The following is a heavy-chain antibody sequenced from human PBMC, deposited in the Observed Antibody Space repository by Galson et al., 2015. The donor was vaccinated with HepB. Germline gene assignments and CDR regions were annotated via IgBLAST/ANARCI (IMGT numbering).Heavy chain of an antibody. CDR1: GFTFSSYS. D-gene: IGHD5-24*01. V-gene: IGHV3-48*02. J-gene: IGHJ5*02. CDR2: ISSSSSTI. CDR3: ARESERWLQLRWFDP. Sequence: SLRLSCAASGFTFSSYSMNWVRQAPGKGLEWVSYISSSSSTIYYADSVKGRFTISRDNAKNSLYLQMNSLRDEDTAVYYCARESERWLQLRWFDPWGQGTLVTVSS.